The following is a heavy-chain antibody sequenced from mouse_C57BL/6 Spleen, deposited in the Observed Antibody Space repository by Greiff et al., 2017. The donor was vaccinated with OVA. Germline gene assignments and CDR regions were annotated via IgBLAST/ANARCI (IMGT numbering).Heavy chain of an antibody. CDR1: GYTFTSYW. V-gene: IGHV1-64*01. D-gene: IGHD4-1*01. CDR3: ARTSPLTVPLAMDY. CDR2: IHPNSGST. Sequence: VQLQQPGAELVKPGASVKLSCKASGYTFTSYWMHWVKQRPGQGLEWIGMIHPNSGSTNYNEKFKSKATLTVDKSSSTAYMQLSSLTSEDSAVYCCARTSPLTVPLAMDYWGQGTSVTVSS. J-gene: IGHJ4*01.